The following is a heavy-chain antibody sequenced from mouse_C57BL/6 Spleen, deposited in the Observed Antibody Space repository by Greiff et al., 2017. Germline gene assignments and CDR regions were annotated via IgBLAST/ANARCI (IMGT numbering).Heavy chain of an antibody. CDR1: GFTFSDYG. V-gene: IGHV5-17*01. D-gene: IGHD1-2*01. CDR3: ARPYGLYAMDY. Sequence: EVQVVESGGGLVKPGGSLKLSCAASGFTFSDYGMHWVRQAPEKGLEWVAYISSGSSTIYYADTVKGRFTISRDNAKNTLFLQMTSLRSEDTAMYYCARPYGLYAMDYWGQGTSVTVSS. CDR2: ISSGSSTI. J-gene: IGHJ4*01.